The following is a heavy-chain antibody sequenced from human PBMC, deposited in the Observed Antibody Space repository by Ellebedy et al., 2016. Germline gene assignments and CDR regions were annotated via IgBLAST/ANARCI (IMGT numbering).Heavy chain of an antibody. D-gene: IGHD5-18*01. Sequence: SETLSLTCTVSGGSVSSDFWSWLRQPPGRGLEWIGYISFSGFYKYSPSLQSRVPISADSSRSQFSLSLNSVNAADSAVYYCARLPRGTSFGFFDFWGQGALVTVSS. V-gene: IGHV4-59*02. CDR3: ARLPRGTSFGFFDF. J-gene: IGHJ4*02. CDR2: ISFSGFY. CDR1: GGSVSSDF.